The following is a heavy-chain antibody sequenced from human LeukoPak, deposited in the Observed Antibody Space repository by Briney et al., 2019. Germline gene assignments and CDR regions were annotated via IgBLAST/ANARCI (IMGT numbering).Heavy chain of an antibody. D-gene: IGHD2-2*02. Sequence: ASVKVSCKASGYTFTGYYMHWVRQAPGQGLEWMGWINPNSGGTNYAQKFQGRVTMTRDTSISTAYMELSRLRSDDTAVYYCARVVSMVKYCSSTSCYTFGYWGQGTLVTISS. CDR2: INPNSGGT. CDR1: GYTFTGYY. J-gene: IGHJ4*02. CDR3: ARVVSMVKYCSSTSCYTFGY. V-gene: IGHV1-2*02.